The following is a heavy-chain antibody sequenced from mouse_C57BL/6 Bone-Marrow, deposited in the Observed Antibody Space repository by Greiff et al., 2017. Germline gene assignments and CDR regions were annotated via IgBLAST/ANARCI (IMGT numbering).Heavy chain of an antibody. D-gene: IGHD1-1*01. J-gene: IGHJ3*01. CDR2: IDPEDGET. V-gene: IGHV14-2*01. CDR1: GFNIKDYY. Sequence: EVKLVESGAELVKPGASVKLSCTASGFNIKDYYMHWVKQRTEQGLEWIGRIDPEDGETKYAPKIQGKATITADTSSNTAYLQLSSLTSEDTAVYYCASYILYYYGSSFDLFAYWGQGTLVTVSA. CDR3: ASYILYYYGSSFDLFAY.